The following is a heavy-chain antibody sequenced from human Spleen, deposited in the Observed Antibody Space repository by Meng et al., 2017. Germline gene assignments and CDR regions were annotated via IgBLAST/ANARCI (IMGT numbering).Heavy chain of an antibody. CDR3: ARRRITMVRGVITKEYYFDY. CDR2: INHSGST. J-gene: IGHJ4*02. CDR1: GGSFSGYY. V-gene: IGHV4-34*01. Sequence: GSLRLSCAVYGGSFSGYYWSWIRQPPGKGPEWIGEINHSGSTNYNPSLKSRVTISVDTSKNQFSLKLSSVTAADTAVYYCARRRITMVRGVITKEYYFDYWGQGTLVTVSS. D-gene: IGHD3-10*01.